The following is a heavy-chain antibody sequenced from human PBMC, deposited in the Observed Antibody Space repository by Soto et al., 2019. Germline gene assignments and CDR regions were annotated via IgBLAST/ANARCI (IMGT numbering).Heavy chain of an antibody. D-gene: IGHD3-22*01. Sequence: GASVKVSCKASGGTFSSYAISWVRQAPGQGLEWMGGIIPIFGTANYAQKFQGRVTITADESTSTAYMELSSLRSEDTAVYYCAGEIYDSSGYYTFDYWGQGTLVTVSS. V-gene: IGHV1-69*13. CDR2: IIPIFGTA. CDR3: AGEIYDSSGYYTFDY. J-gene: IGHJ4*02. CDR1: GGTFSSYA.